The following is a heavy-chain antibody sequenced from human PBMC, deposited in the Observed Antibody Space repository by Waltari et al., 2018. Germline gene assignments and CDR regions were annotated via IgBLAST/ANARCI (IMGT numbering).Heavy chain of an antibody. J-gene: IGHJ3*02. CDR2: SIPCFATA. Sequence: QAQLVQSGAEVKKPGSSVKVSCKASGVTLSSYAISWVRQAPGQGLEWMGGSIPCFATATYAQKFQGRVTITADESTNTAYMELSSLRFEDTAVYYCATDPASEYSSSWTRGGGAFDIWGQGTMVTVSS. D-gene: IGHD6-13*01. CDR1: GVTLSSYA. V-gene: IGHV1-69*01. CDR3: ATDPASEYSSSWTRGGGAFDI.